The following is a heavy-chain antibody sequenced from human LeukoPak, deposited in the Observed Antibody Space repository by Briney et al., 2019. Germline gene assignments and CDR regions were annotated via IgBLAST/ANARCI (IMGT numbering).Heavy chain of an antibody. CDR1: GFTFSSYA. Sequence: GGSLRLSCAAPGFTFSSYAMSWVRQAPGKGLEWVSAISGSGGSTYYADSVKGRFTISRDNSKNTLYLQMNSLRAEDTAVYYCAKGPPTIVVVPAATHDAFDIWGQGTMVTVSS. J-gene: IGHJ3*02. CDR3: AKGPPTIVVVPAATHDAFDI. V-gene: IGHV3-23*01. D-gene: IGHD2-2*01. CDR2: ISGSGGST.